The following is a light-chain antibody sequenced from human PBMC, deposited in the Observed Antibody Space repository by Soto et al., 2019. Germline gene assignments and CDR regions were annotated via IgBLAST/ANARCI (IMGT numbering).Light chain of an antibody. CDR2: DAS. V-gene: IGKV1-5*01. CDR3: QHYYTYSST. CDR1: QSISSY. J-gene: IGKJ2*01. Sequence: DIQMTQSPSTLSASVGDRVTITCRASQSISSYLAWYQQKPGKAPKLLIYDASNLESGVPSRFSGSGSGTEFTLAIISLQPDDFATYYCQHYYTYSSTFGQGSKLEIK.